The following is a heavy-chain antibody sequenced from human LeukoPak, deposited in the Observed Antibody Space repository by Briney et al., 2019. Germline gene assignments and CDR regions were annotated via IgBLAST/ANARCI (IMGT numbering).Heavy chain of an antibody. CDR3: ASITYYYDSSGRYRGYYFDY. D-gene: IGHD3-22*01. V-gene: IGHV4-39*01. CDR1: GGSISSSSYY. Sequence: SETLSLTCTVSGGSISSSSYYWGWIRQPPGKGLEWIGSIYYSGSTYYNPSLKSRVTIPVDTSKNQFSLKLSSVTAADTAVYYCASITYYYDSSGRYRGYYFDYWGQGTLVTVSS. CDR2: IYYSGST. J-gene: IGHJ4*02.